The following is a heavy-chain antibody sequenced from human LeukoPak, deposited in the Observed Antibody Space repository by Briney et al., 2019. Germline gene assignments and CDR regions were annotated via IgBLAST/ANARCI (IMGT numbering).Heavy chain of an antibody. CDR2: IYNSGST. CDR3: ARLALQEVGATQTYYLDY. V-gene: IGHV4-4*07. CDR1: GGSISSYY. J-gene: IGHJ4*02. Sequence: PSETLSLTCTVSGGSISSYYWSWLRQPAGKGLEWVGRIYNSGSTKYNPSLKSRVTMSVDTSKIQFSLKLSSVTAADTAVYYCARLALQEVGATQTYYLDYWGQGTLVTVSS. D-gene: IGHD1-26*01.